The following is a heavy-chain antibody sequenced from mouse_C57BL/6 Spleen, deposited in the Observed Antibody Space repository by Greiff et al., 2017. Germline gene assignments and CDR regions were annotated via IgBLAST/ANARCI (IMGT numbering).Heavy chain of an antibody. CDR3: ARGDFSGSSPYFDY. D-gene: IGHD1-1*01. CDR1: GYTFTSYW. J-gene: IGHJ2*01. CDR2: IDPSDSET. Sequence: QVQLKQPGAELVRPGSSVKLSCKASGYTFTSYWMHWVKQRPIQGLEWIGNIDPSDSETHYNQKFKDKATLTVDKSSSTAYMQLSSLTSEYSAVYFCARGDFSGSSPYFDYWGQGTTLTVSS. V-gene: IGHV1-52*01.